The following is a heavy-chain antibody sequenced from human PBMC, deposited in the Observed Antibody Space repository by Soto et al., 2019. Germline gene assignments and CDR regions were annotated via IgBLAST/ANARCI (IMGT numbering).Heavy chain of an antibody. J-gene: IGHJ6*02. D-gene: IGHD6-13*01. CDR2: IRSKAYGGTT. CDR3: TRQRIAAAGTYYYYYGMDV. V-gene: IGHV3-49*03. Sequence: GSLRLSCTASGFTFGDYAMSWFRQAPGKGLEWVGFIRSKAYGGTTEYAASVKGRFTISRDDSKSIAYLQMNSLKTEDTAVYYCTRQRIAAAGTYYYYYGMDVWGQGTTVTVSS. CDR1: GFTFGDYA.